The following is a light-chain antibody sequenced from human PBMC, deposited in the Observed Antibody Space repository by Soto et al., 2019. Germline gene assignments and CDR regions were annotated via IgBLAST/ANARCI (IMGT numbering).Light chain of an antibody. J-gene: IGLJ1*01. CDR3: QSYDSSLSGYV. V-gene: IGLV1-40*01. CDR1: SSNIGAGYE. Sequence: QSVLTQPPSVSEAPGQRVTISCTGSSSNIGAGYEAHWYQQVPGTAPKLLIYENNNRPSGVPDRFSGSKSGTSASLASTGLQAEDEAEYYCQSYDSSLSGYVFGTGTKLTAL. CDR2: ENN.